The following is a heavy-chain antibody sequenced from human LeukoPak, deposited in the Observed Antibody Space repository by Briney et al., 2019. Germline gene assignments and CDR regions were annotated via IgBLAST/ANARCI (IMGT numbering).Heavy chain of an antibody. CDR3: AKEGYRYGYAIDY. J-gene: IGHJ4*02. D-gene: IGHD5-18*01. CDR2: ISGSGSNT. V-gene: IGHV3-23*01. CDR1: GFTFSSYA. Sequence: GGSLRLSCAASGFTFSSYAMSWVRQAPGKGLEWVSEISGSGSNTYYADSVKGRFTISRDNSKNTLYLQMNSLRAEDTAVYYCAKEGYRYGYAIDYWGQGTLVTVSS.